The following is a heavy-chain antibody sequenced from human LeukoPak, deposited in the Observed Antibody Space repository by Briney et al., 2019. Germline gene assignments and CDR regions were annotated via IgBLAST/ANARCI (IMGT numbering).Heavy chain of an antibody. Sequence: GGSLRLSCAASGFTFSSYAMHWVRQAPGKGLEWVAVISYDGSNKYYADSVKGRFTISRDNSKNTLYLQMNSLRAEDTAVYYCARPYYYGSGSYLPPGIDYWGQGTLVTVSS. D-gene: IGHD3-10*01. CDR3: ARPYYYGSGSYLPPGIDY. CDR1: GFTFSSYA. V-gene: IGHV3-30-3*01. CDR2: ISYDGSNK. J-gene: IGHJ4*02.